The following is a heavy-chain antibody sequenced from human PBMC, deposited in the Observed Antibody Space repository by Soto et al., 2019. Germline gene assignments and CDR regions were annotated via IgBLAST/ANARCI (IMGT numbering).Heavy chain of an antibody. Sequence: QVHLVQSGAEVKEPGSSVKVSCKASGGSITKYGISWVRQAPGKGLEWMGWIIPIFGSESYAQKVRGRVTMTADESKNTAYVEMRGLRSEDTDVYYCAIRGIAAAGKEDRWFDTWGQGTLVTVSS. J-gene: IGHJ5*02. CDR2: IIPIFGSE. CDR1: GGSITKYG. V-gene: IGHV1-69*12. D-gene: IGHD6-13*01. CDR3: AIRGIAAAGKEDRWFDT.